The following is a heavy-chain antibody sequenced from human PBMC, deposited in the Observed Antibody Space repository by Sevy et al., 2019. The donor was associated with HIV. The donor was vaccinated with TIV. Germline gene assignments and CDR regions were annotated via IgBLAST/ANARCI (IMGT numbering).Heavy chain of an antibody. Sequence: QLGGSLRLSCAASGFTFSNYWMHWVRQAPGKGLVWVSRVNSDGTSTTYADSVKGRFTISRDNAKNTLCLQMSSLRAEDTAVYYCVAANSWEDYWGQGTLVTVSS. J-gene: IGHJ4*02. CDR1: GFTFSNYW. CDR3: VAANSWEDY. CDR2: VNSDGTST. V-gene: IGHV3-74*01. D-gene: IGHD6-13*01.